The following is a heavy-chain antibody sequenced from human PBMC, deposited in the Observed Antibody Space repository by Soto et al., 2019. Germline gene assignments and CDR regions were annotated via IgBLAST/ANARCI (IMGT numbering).Heavy chain of an antibody. CDR3: AGAADHTYHGMDV. Sequence: QVQLVQSGAEVKKPGSSVKVSCKASGGTFSSYTISWVRQAPGQGLEWMGRIIPILGIANYAQKFQGRVTITADKSTSTAYMELSCLRSEDTAVYYCAGAADHTYHGMDVWGQGTTVTVSS. D-gene: IGHD6-13*01. CDR2: IIPILGIA. CDR1: GGTFSSYT. V-gene: IGHV1-69*02. J-gene: IGHJ6*02.